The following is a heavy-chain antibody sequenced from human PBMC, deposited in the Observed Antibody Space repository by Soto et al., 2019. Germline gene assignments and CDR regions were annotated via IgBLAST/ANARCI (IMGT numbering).Heavy chain of an antibody. Sequence: QVQLVESGGGLVQPGGSLRLSCAASGFTFSDYYMSWIRQAPGKGLEWVSYISSSDSIIYYADSVKGRFTISRDNAKNSVYLQMNSLRAEDTGVYYCARDLGYYDSSGYFDYWGQGTLVTVSS. V-gene: IGHV3-11*01. CDR1: GFTFSDYY. D-gene: IGHD3-22*01. J-gene: IGHJ4*02. CDR2: ISSSDSII. CDR3: ARDLGYYDSSGYFDY.